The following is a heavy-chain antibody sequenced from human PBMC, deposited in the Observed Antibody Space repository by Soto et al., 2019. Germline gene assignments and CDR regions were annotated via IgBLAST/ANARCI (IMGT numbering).Heavy chain of an antibody. CDR2: ISGDSGRT. CDR3: AVTPNCGRDCSAASYWYFDI. V-gene: IGHV3-23*01. J-gene: IGHJ2*01. D-gene: IGHD2-21*02. Sequence: EVQLLESGGGLVQPGGSVRLSCAASGLTFGNYAMSWVRQAPGKGLEWVSAISGDSGRTYYADSVKGRFTISRDNSKNTLYLQMNTLRAEDTAVYYCAVTPNCGRDCSAASYWYFDIWGRGTLVTGSS. CDR1: GLTFGNYA.